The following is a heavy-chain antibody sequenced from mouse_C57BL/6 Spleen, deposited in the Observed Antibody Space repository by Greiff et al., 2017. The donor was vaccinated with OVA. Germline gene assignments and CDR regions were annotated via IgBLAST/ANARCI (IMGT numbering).Heavy chain of an antibody. CDR2: IDPADSYT. Sequence: VKLQQPGAELVMPGASVKLSCKASGYTFTSYWMHWVKQRPGQGLEWIGEIDPADSYTNYNQKFKGKSTLTVDKSSSTAYMQLSSLTSEDSAVYYCARRGNYSAMDYWGQGTSVTVSS. D-gene: IGHD2-1*01. V-gene: IGHV1-69*01. CDR1: GYTFTSYW. CDR3: ARRGNYSAMDY. J-gene: IGHJ4*01.